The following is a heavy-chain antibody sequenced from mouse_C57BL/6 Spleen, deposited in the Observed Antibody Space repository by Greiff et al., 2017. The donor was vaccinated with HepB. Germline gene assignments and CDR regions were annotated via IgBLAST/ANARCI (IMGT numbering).Heavy chain of an antibody. D-gene: IGHD4-1*01. Sequence: EVMLVESEGGLVQPGSSMKLSCTASGFTFSDYYMAWVRQVPEKGLEWVANINYDGSSTYYLDSLKSRFIISRDNAKNILYLQMSSLKSEDTATYYCARRLGRGYVDVWGTGTTVTVSS. CDR1: GFTFSDYY. J-gene: IGHJ1*03. V-gene: IGHV5-16*02. CDR2: INYDGSST. CDR3: ARRLGRGYVDV.